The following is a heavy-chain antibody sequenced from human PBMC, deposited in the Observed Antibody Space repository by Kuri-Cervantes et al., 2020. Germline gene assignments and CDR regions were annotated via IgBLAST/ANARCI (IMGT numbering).Heavy chain of an antibody. V-gene: IGHV3-49*04. CDR2: LRGKTYGGTT. CDR1: GFALDDDA. CDR3: AIDSGGYAEHY. J-gene: IGHJ4*02. Sequence: GGSLRLSCTASGFALDDDAWGWVRQGPGKGLEWVGFLRGKTYGGTTEYAASVQGRFAISRDDSKNIAYLQMNSLETEDTAVYYCAIDSGGYAEHYWGQGTLVTVSS. D-gene: IGHD5-12*01.